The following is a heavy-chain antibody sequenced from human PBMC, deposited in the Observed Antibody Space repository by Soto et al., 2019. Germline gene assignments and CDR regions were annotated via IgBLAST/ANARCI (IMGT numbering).Heavy chain of an antibody. CDR1: GYTFTSYG. CDR3: ARDGVDTATGYYDSMDV. V-gene: IGHV1-18*01. J-gene: IGHJ6*02. CDR2: ISAYNGNT. D-gene: IGHD5-18*01. Sequence: QVQLVQSGAEVKKPGASVKVSCKASGYTFTSYGISRVRQAPGQGHEWMGWISAYNGNTNYAQKLQGRVTMTTDTTTSRAYMERRGLRSDDTAVYYCARDGVDTATGYYDSMDVWVQGTTVTVSS.